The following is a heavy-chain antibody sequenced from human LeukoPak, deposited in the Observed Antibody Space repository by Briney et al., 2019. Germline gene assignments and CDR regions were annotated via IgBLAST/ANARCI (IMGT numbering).Heavy chain of an antibody. CDR1: GGSISSSSYY. CDR3: ARQYTVTKIHISWFDP. V-gene: IGHV4-39*01. CDR2: IYYGGST. J-gene: IGHJ5*02. Sequence: SETLSLTCTVSGGSISSSSYYWGWIRQPPGKGLEWIGRIYYGGSTYYNPPLKSRVTISVDTSKNQFSLKLSSVTAADTAVYYCARQYTVTKIHISWFDPWGQGTLVTVSS. D-gene: IGHD4-17*01.